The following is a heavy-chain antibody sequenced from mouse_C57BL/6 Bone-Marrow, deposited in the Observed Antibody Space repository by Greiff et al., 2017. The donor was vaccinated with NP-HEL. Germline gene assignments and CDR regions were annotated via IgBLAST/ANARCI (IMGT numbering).Heavy chain of an antibody. Sequence: VQLQQSGTELVKPGASVKLSCKASGYTFTSYWMHWVKQRPGQGLEWIGNINPSNGGTNYNEKFKSKATLTVDKSSSTAYMQLSSLTSEDSAVYYCAREGLLWLRLYYFDYWGQGTTLTVSS. CDR3: AREGLLWLRLYYFDY. CDR1: GYTFTSYW. CDR2: INPSNGGT. J-gene: IGHJ2*01. D-gene: IGHD2-9*01. V-gene: IGHV1-53*01.